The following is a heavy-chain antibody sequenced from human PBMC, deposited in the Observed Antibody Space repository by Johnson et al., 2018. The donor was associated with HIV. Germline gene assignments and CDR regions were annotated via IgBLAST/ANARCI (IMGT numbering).Heavy chain of an antibody. CDR1: GFTFDDYA. CDR3: AKEVGFGFYSFDAFDI. D-gene: IGHD3-10*01. Sequence: LVESGGGLVQPGRSLRLSCAASGFTFDDYAMHWVRQAPGKGLEWVSGISWNSGSIGYADSVKGRFTISRDNAKNSLYLQMNSLRAEDTALYYCAKEVGFGFYSFDAFDIWGQGTMVTVSS. J-gene: IGHJ3*02. V-gene: IGHV3-9*01. CDR2: ISWNSGSI.